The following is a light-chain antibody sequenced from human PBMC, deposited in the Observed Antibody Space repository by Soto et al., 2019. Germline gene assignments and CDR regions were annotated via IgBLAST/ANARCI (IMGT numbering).Light chain of an antibody. CDR3: HQYDSWT. J-gene: IGKJ1*01. CDR2: GAS. V-gene: IGKV3-20*01. CDR1: QSVSNNY. Sequence: EIVLTQSPGTLSLSPGERATLSCRASQSVSNNYLAWYQQKPGQAPRLLIYGASNRATGIPDRFSGSGSGTDFTLTISRLEPEDFAVYYCHQYDSWTFGQGTKVDI.